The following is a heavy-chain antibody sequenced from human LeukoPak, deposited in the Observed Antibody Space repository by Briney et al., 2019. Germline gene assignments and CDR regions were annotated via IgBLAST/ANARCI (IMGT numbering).Heavy chain of an antibody. CDR1: GGSISSYY. V-gene: IGHV4-4*07. CDR3: ARVRYSDSSVLTRKRSYYFDY. J-gene: IGHJ4*02. CDR2: ISTSGST. Sequence: SETLSLTCTVSGGSISSYYWSWIRQPAGRGLESIGHISTSGSTNYNPSLKSRVTMSVDTSKNQFSLKLSSVTAADTAVYYCARVRYSDSSVLTRKRSYYFDYWGQGTLVTVSS. D-gene: IGHD3-22*01.